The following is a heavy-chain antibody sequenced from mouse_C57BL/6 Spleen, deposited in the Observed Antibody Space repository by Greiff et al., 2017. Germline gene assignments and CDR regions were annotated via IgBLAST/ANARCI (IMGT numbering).Heavy chain of an antibody. CDR1: GYSITSGYY. CDR2: ISYDGSN. CDR3: ASVYYDYDPLAY. V-gene: IGHV3-6*01. Sequence: DVKLQESGPGLVKPSQSLSLTCSVTGYSITSGYYWNWIRQFPGNKLEWMGYISYDGSNNYNPSLKNRISITRDTSKNQFFLKLNSVTTEDTATYYCASVYYDYDPLAYWGQGTLVTVSA. J-gene: IGHJ3*01. D-gene: IGHD2-4*01.